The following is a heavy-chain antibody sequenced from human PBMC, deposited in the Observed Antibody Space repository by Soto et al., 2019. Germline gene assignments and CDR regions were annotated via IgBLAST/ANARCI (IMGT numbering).Heavy chain of an antibody. J-gene: IGHJ4*02. V-gene: IGHV3-23*01. CDR3: AKKVNSGPGSQYFDY. CDR2: FRTGGDGGTT. D-gene: IGHD3-10*01. CDR1: GFTFSSYS. Sequence: GGSLRLSCADSGFTFSSYSMSWVRQAPGKGLEWVSGFRTGGDGGTTYYADSVKGRFTISRDNSKNTLFLQMNSLRAEDTAIYYCAKKVNSGPGSQYFDYWGQGTLVTVSS.